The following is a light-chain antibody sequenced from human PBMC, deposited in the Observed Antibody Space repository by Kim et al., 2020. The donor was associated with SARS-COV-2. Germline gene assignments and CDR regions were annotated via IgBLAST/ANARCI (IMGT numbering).Light chain of an antibody. Sequence: EIVLTQSPGALSLSPGERASLSCRASQSVSSSFLAWYQQKPGQSPRLLIYGASNRATGIPDRFSGSGSGTDFTLTISRLEPEDFAVYYCQQYGSSLITFGGGTKVDIK. CDR2: GAS. CDR3: QQYGSSLIT. V-gene: IGKV3-20*01. J-gene: IGKJ4*01. CDR1: QSVSSSF.